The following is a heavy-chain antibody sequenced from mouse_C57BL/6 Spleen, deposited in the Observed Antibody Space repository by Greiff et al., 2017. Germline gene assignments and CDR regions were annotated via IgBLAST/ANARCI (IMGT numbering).Heavy chain of an antibody. J-gene: IGHJ1*03. CDR3: TGYDCLYWYCDV. D-gene: IGHD2-4*01. Sequence: DVKLVQSGGGLVQPGGSMKLSCVASGFTFTNYWMNWVRQSTERGLAWVAQIRLKSDNYATHYAVSVKGRFTISRDDSKSSVYRQMNNLTAEDTGIYYCTGYDCLYWYCDVWGTGTTVTVSS. V-gene: IGHV6-3*01. CDR2: IRLKSDNYAT. CDR1: GFTFTNYW.